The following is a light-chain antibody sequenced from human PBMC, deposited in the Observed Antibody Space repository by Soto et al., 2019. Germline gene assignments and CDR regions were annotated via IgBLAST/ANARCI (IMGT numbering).Light chain of an antibody. CDR3: LQHNSYPWT. CDR1: QGIRND. CDR2: AAS. J-gene: IGKJ1*01. Sequence: DLQMTQSPSSLSASVGDRVTITCRASQGIRNDLGWYQQKPGKAPKCLISAASSLQSGVPSRCNGSGSGAEFPLTISGLQPDDFATYCCLQHNSYPWTVGQGTKVEIK. V-gene: IGKV1-17*01.